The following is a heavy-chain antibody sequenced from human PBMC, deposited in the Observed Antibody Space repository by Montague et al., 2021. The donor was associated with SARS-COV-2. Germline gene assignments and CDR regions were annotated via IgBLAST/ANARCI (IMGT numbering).Heavy chain of an antibody. CDR2: IYTSGST. CDR3: ARDLSTEYSYANDAFDI. D-gene: IGHD5-18*01. Sequence: TLSLTCTVSGGSISSGSYYWTWIRQPAGKGLEWIGRIYTSGSTSYDPSLKSRATISVDPSNNQFSLKVSSVTAADTAVYYCARDLSTEYSYANDAFDIWGQGTMVTVSS. CDR1: GGSISSGSYY. V-gene: IGHV4-61*02. J-gene: IGHJ3*02.